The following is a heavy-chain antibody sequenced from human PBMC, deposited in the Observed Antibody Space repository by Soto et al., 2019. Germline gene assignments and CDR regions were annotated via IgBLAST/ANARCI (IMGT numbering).Heavy chain of an antibody. CDR3: ARGVTMVRGVIYSYYYYYGMDV. V-gene: IGHV4-31*03. CDR1: GGSISSGGYY. D-gene: IGHD3-10*01. J-gene: IGHJ6*02. Sequence: SETLSLTCTVSGGSISSGGYYWSWIRQHPGKGLEWIGYIYYSGSTYYNPSLKSRVTISVDTSKNQLSLKLSSVTAADTAVYYCARGVTMVRGVIYSYYYYYGMDVWGQGTTVTVSS. CDR2: IYYSGST.